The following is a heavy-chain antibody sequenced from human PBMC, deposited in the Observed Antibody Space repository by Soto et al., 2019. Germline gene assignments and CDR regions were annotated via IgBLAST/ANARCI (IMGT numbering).Heavy chain of an antibody. V-gene: IGHV3-30*18. J-gene: IGHJ6*02. CDR3: AKEVGVGNFYYGMDV. CDR1: GFTFSNYG. Sequence: GGSLILSCAASGFTFSNYGMHWVRQAPGKGLEWVALISYDGSNKYYADSVKGRFTISRDNSENTLYLQVNSLRAEDTAVYYCAKEVGVGNFYYGMDVWGQGTTVTVSS. D-gene: IGHD3-10*01. CDR2: ISYDGSNK.